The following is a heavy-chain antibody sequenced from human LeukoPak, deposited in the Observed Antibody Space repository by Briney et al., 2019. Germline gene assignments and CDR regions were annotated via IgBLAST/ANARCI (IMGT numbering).Heavy chain of an antibody. V-gene: IGHV4-61*02. CDR2: IYTSGST. J-gene: IGHJ4*02. D-gene: IGHD1-26*01. CDR3: ARGVYSGSYYYFDY. CDR1: GGSISSGSYY. Sequence: PSQTLSLTCTVSGGSISSGSYYWSWIRQPAGKGLEWIGRIYTSGSTNYNPSLKSRVTISVDTSKNQFSLNLSSVTAADTAVYYCARGVYSGSYYYFDYWGQGTLVTVSS.